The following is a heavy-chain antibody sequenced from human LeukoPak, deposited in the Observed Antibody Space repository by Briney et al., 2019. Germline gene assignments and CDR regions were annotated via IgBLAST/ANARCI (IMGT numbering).Heavy chain of an antibody. CDR1: GFTFSGYG. CDR3: AKDLGNSFDY. D-gene: IGHD4-23*01. V-gene: IGHV3-30*02. Sequence: PGGSLRLSCAASGFTFSGYGMHWVRQAPGKGLEWVAFIHYDGGDKYYADSVKGRFTISRDNSKNTLYLQMNSLRAEDKAVYYCAKDLGNSFDYWGQATLVTVSS. J-gene: IGHJ4*02. CDR2: IHYDGGDK.